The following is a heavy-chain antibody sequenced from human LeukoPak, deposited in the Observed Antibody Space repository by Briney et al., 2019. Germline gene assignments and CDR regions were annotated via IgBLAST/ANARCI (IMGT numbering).Heavy chain of an antibody. V-gene: IGHV4-39*01. CDR2: IYYTGGT. J-gene: IGHJ4*02. CDR1: GGSVTTSSYY. Sequence: SETLSLTCSVSGGSVTTSSYYWGLIRQPPEKGLEWIGSIYYTGGTYYSPSLKSRVTISVDTSKNQYSLKLSSVTAADTAVYYCAGHGGTRVTLVEVYYFDYWGQGTLVTVSS. D-gene: IGHD4-11*01. CDR3: AGHGGTRVTLVEVYYFDY.